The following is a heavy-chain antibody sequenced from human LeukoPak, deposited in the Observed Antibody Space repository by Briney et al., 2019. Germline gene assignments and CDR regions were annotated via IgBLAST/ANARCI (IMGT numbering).Heavy chain of an antibody. J-gene: IGHJ6*03. V-gene: IGHV3-30*18. Sequence: GGSLRLSCAASGFTFSDYYMNWIRQAPGKGLEWVAIISYDGSKKYYADSVKGRCNISRDNSKNTLYLQMNSLRAEDTAVYYCAKQGRDWLRDYYYYMDVWGKGTTVTISS. CDR1: GFTFSDYY. CDR2: ISYDGSKK. D-gene: IGHD3-9*01. CDR3: AKQGRDWLRDYYYYMDV.